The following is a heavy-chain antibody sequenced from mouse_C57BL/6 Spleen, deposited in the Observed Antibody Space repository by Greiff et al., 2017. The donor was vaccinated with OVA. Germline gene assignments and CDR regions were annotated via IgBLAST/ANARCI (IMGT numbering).Heavy chain of an antibody. CDR2: INPSTGGT. D-gene: IGHD2-5*01. CDR3: ARRDYSNYGYAMDY. J-gene: IGHJ4*01. Sequence: VQLQQSGPELVKPGASVKISCKASGYSFTGYYMNWVKQSPEKSLEWIGEINPSTGGTTYNQKFKAKATLTVDKSSSTAYMQLKSLTSEDSAVYYCARRDYSNYGYAMDYWGQGTSVTVSS. V-gene: IGHV1-42*01. CDR1: GYSFTGYY.